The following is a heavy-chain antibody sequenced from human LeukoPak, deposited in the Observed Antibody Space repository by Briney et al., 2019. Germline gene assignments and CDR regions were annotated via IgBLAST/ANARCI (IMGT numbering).Heavy chain of an antibody. V-gene: IGHV3-30*03. Sequence: GGSLRLSCAASGFTFSCYGMRWVRQAPGKGLEWVAVITYAGGDKYYVDSVKGRFTISRDNSKNTLSLQMNSLRAEDTAEYSGARGGPYRGYDPRPRGARHYYVMDVWGKGTTGTVSS. D-gene: IGHD5-12*01. CDR2: ITYAGGDK. CDR3: ARGGPYRGYDPRPRGARHYYVMDV. CDR1: GFTFSCYG. J-gene: IGHJ6*01.